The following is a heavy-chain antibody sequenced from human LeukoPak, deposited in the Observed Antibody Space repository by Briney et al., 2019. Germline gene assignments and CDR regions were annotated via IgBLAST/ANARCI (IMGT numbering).Heavy chain of an antibody. CDR3: ARGGYTYYDFWSALYHFDY. D-gene: IGHD3-3*01. Sequence: GGSLRLSCAASGFTFSSYSMNWVRQAPGKGLEWVANIKQDGSEKYYVDSVKGRFTISRDNAKNSLYLQMNSLRAEDTAVYYCARGGYTYYDFWSALYHFDYWGQGTLVTVSS. J-gene: IGHJ4*02. CDR1: GFTFSSYS. CDR2: IKQDGSEK. V-gene: IGHV3-7*04.